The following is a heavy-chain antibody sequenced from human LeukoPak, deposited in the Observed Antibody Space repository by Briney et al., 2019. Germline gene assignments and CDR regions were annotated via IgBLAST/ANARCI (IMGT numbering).Heavy chain of an antibody. V-gene: IGHV4-30-2*01. Sequence: TLSLTCTVSGGSISSGGYYWSWIRQPPGKGLEWIGYIYHSGSTYYNPSLKSRVTISVDRSKNQFSLKLSSVTAADTAVYYCARGPSSSWYSIDYWGQGTLVTVSS. CDR2: IYHSGST. D-gene: IGHD6-13*01. CDR3: ARGPSSSWYSIDY. J-gene: IGHJ4*02. CDR1: GGSISSGGYY.